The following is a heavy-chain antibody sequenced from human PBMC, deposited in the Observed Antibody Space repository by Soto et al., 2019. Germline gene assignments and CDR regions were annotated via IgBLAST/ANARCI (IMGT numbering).Heavy chain of an antibody. Sequence: SETLSLTCTVSGGSINNYYWSWIRQPPGKGLECIGYIYYSGSTNYNPSLKSRVTISLDTSNNQFSLKLSSVTAADTAVYFCARLTPRIPAAAGWFDPWGQGTLVTVSS. J-gene: IGHJ5*02. CDR1: GGSINNYY. CDR3: ARLTPRIPAAAGWFDP. D-gene: IGHD2-2*01. CDR2: IYYSGST. V-gene: IGHV4-59*01.